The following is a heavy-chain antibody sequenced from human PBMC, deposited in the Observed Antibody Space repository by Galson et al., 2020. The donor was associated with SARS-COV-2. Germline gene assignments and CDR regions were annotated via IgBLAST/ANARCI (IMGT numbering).Heavy chain of an antibody. CDR2: INHSGSA. D-gene: IGHD6-13*01. V-gene: IGHV4-34*01. J-gene: IGHJ4*02. CDR1: VGSFSGFS. CDR3: ARGRPSSSWYPVTASDY. Sequence: ETSETLSLTCAVYVGSFSGFSWSWVRQSPGKGLEWIGEINHSGSANYNPSLKSRVTISVDTSKNQFSLKLSSVTAADTAVYYCARGRPSSSWYPVTASDYWGQGTLVTVSS.